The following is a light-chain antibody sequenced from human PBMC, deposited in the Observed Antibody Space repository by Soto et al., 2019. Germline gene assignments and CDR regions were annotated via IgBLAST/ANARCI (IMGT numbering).Light chain of an antibody. CDR3: MQALQSPIT. CDR2: LGS. CDR1: QSLLHSNGNNY. Sequence: EIVMAQSPLSLPVTPGEPASISCRSSQSLLHSNGNNYLYWYLQKPGQSPQLLIYLGSNRASGVPDRFSGSGSGTDFTLKISRVEAADVGVYYCMQALQSPITFGQGTRLEIK. J-gene: IGKJ5*01. V-gene: IGKV2-28*01.